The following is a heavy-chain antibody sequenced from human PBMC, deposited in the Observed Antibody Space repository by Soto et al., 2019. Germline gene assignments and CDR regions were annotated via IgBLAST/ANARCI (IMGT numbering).Heavy chain of an antibody. J-gene: IGHJ6*03. CDR2: ISSSSSYI. D-gene: IGHD6-6*01. V-gene: IGHV3-21*01. Sequence: PGGSLRLSCAASGFTFSSYSMNWVRQAPGKGLEWVSSISSSSSYIYYADSVKGRFTISRDNAKNSPYLQMNSLRAEDTAVYYCARHPLIAARPQGLLGLRRYYYYYMDVWGKGTTVTVSS. CDR3: ARHPLIAARPQGLLGLRRYYYYYMDV. CDR1: GFTFSSYS.